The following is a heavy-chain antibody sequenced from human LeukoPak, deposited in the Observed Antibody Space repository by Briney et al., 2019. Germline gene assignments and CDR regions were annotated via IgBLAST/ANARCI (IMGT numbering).Heavy chain of an antibody. CDR1: GYTFSRYA. V-gene: IGHV3-23*01. D-gene: IGHD3-3*01. CDR2: ISGSGGST. J-gene: IGHJ5*02. Sequence: PGGSLRLSCAASGYTFSRYAMSWARQAPGKGREGVSAISGSGGSTYYADSVKGRFTISRDNSKNTLYLQMNSLRAEDTAVYYCAKVGDFWSGRGWFDPWGQGTLVTVSS. CDR3: AKVGDFWSGRGWFDP.